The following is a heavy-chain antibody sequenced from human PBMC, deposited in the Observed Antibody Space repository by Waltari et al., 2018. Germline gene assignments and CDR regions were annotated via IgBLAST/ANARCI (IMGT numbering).Heavy chain of an antibody. D-gene: IGHD7-27*01. Sequence: QVQLQESGPRLVKPSGTLSLTCGVSGGSITSTNWWSWVRQSPGKGLEWLGAIYHSGITNYNPSHKSRVTLSLDKSKNQFSLNLTSVTAADTAIYYCARAAEISGDLYYCDYWGQGTLVTVSS. CDR3: ARAAEISGDLYYCDY. CDR2: IYHSGIT. CDR1: GGSITSTNW. V-gene: IGHV4-4*02. J-gene: IGHJ4*02.